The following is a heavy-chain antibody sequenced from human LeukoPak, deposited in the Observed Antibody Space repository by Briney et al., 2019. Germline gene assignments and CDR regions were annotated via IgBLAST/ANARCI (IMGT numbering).Heavy chain of an antibody. CDR3: AKDLQGYCTNGICYTRPLGSYGMDV. D-gene: IGHD2-8*01. J-gene: IGHJ6*02. CDR2: ISGSDGST. CDR1: GFTFSNYA. Sequence: GGSLRLSCAASGFTFSNYAMSWVRQAPGKGLEWVSAISGSDGSTYYADSVKGRFTISRDNSKNTLYLQMNSLRAEDTAVYYCAKDLQGYCTNGICYTRPLGSYGMDVWGQGTTVTVSS. V-gene: IGHV3-23*01.